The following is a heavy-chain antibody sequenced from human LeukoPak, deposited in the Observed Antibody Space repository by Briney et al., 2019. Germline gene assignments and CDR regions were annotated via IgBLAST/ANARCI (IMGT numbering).Heavy chain of an antibody. Sequence: ASVKVSCKVSGYTFTNYDINWVRQATGQGLEWMGWMNPNSGNTGYAQKFQGRVTMTRNASISTAYMELNSLRSEDTAVYYCVRNKLGARYFDSWGQGTLVTVSS. CDR2: MNPNSGNT. D-gene: IGHD1-26*01. CDR1: GYTFTNYD. CDR3: VRNKLGARYFDS. V-gene: IGHV1-8*01. J-gene: IGHJ4*02.